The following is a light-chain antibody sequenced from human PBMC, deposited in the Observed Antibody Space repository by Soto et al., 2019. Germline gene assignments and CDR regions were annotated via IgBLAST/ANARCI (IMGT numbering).Light chain of an antibody. V-gene: IGLV2-14*02. J-gene: IGLJ1*01. Sequence: QSALTQPASVSGAPGQSITISCTGSSRDIGTSNLVSWYQQYPGKAPKLIIYEVTKRPSGISYRFSGSKSGNTASLTVSGLQAEDQADYNCSSYAGSPYVFGTGTKVTVL. CDR3: SSYAGSPYV. CDR2: EVT. CDR1: SRDIGTSNL.